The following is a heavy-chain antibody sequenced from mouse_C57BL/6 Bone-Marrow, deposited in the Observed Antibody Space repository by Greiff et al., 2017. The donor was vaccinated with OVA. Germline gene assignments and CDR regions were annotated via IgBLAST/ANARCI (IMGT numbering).Heavy chain of an antibody. CDR3: ARDNWDWYFDV. V-gene: IGHV7-1*01. CDR2: SRNTANAYTT. D-gene: IGHD4-1*01. Sequence: EVNVVESGGGLVQSGRSLRLSCATSGFTFSDFYLEWVRQAPGTGLEWIAASRNTANAYTTEYSASVKGRFLVSRDTSQSILYRQMNALRAEDTAIYYCARDNWDWYFDVWGTGTTVTVSS. CDR1: GFTFSDFY. J-gene: IGHJ1*03.